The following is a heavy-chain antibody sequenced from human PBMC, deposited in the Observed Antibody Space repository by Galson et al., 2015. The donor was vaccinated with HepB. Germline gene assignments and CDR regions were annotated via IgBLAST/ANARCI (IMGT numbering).Heavy chain of an antibody. CDR2: INPNSGGT. CDR3: ARTPSGNNYGDPIGWFDP. D-gene: IGHD5-18*01. CDR1: GHPFSGSY. J-gene: IGHJ5*02. Sequence: VKVSCKASGHPFSGSYLHWVRQAPGQGLEWMGWINPNSGGTNYPQKFQGRVTMTRDTSISTVYRELTRLTSDDTAVYYCARTPSGNNYGDPIGWFDPWGQGTLVTVSS. V-gene: IGHV1-2*02.